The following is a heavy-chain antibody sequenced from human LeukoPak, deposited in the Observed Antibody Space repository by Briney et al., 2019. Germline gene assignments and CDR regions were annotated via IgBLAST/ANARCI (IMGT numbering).Heavy chain of an antibody. CDR1: GFTFSSYG. CDR3: ARDGSGRVPEMSAPDY. CDR2: ISDSGGRT. V-gene: IGHV3-23*01. D-gene: IGHD3-10*01. J-gene: IGHJ4*02. Sequence: GETLRLSCAASGFTFSSYGMSWVRQAPGKGLEWVSAISDSGGRTFYADSVKGRFTISRDNSKNTLYLQINSLRAEDTAVYYCARDGSGRVPEMSAPDYWGQGTLVTVSS.